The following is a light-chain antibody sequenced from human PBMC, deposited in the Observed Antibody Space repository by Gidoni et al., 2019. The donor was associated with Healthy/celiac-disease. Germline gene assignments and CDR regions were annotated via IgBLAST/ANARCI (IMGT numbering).Light chain of an antibody. J-gene: IGKJ1*01. CDR3: QQYGSSPLT. CDR1: QSVSSSY. Sequence: EIVLTQSPGTLSLSPGERATLPCRASQSVSSSYLAWYQQKPGQAPRLLIYGASSRATGIPDRFSGSGYGTDFTLTISRLEPEDFAVYYCQQYGSSPLTFGQGTKVEIK. CDR2: GAS. V-gene: IGKV3-20*01.